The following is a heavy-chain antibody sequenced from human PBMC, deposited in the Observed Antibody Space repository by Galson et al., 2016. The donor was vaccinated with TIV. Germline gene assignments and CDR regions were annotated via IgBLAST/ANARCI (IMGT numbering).Heavy chain of an antibody. CDR1: GYIFTTFY. CDR3: TRGSTGELATIRDFDY. CDR2: INPSGGKT. Sequence: SVKVSCKASGYIFTTFYMHWVRQAPGQGLEWMGIINPSGGKTIYAQKFQGRVSMTRDESTNKVYMELRSLRSDDTAVYYCTRGSTGELATIRDFDYWGQGTLVSVSS. J-gene: IGHJ4*02. D-gene: IGHD5-24*01. V-gene: IGHV1-46*01.